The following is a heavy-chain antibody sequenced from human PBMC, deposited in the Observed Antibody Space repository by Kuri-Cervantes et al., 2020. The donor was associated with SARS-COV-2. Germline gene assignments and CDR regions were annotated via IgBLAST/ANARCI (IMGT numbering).Heavy chain of an antibody. J-gene: IGHJ6*03. CDR3: AKDLPQVFGVVQIYYYNYMDV. CDR1: GFLFNNYA. D-gene: IGHD3-3*01. CDR2: LSYNGEST. V-gene: IGHV3-23*01. Sequence: GESLKISWEGSGFLFNNYAMSWVRQAPGKGLEWVGSLSYNGESTYYAVSVKGRFTISRDNSKNPLYLQMNSLRADATVVYYCAKDLPQVFGVVQIYYYNYMDVWGKGTTVTVSS.